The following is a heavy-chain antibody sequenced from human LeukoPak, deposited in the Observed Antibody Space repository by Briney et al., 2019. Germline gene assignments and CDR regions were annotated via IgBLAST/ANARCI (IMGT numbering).Heavy chain of an antibody. V-gene: IGHV3-30*03. Sequence: PGGSLRLSCEPSIFVFSEYYMHWVRLAPGKGLDSLAVITNDGSRQFYADSVKGRFTVSRDNSKSLLFLQMESLRHDDTGIYYCARGRRTGFVDYWGQGALVTVSS. CDR1: IFVFSEYY. CDR2: ITNDGSRQ. J-gene: IGHJ4*02. CDR3: ARGRRTGFVDY. D-gene: IGHD1-1*01.